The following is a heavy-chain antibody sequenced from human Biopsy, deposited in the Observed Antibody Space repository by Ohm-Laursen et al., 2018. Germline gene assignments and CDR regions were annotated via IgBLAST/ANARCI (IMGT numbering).Heavy chain of an antibody. Sequence: ASVKVSCKASGYTFTDSYMHWVRQAPGQGLEWMGRINPNSGGTNYAQKFQGRVTMTRDTSMSTAYMELNRLRSDDTAVYYFARGGLNYWYFDLWGRGTLVTVSS. CDR1: GYTFTDSY. J-gene: IGHJ2*01. D-gene: IGHD1-26*01. CDR3: ARGGLNYWYFDL. CDR2: INPNSGGT. V-gene: IGHV1-2*02.